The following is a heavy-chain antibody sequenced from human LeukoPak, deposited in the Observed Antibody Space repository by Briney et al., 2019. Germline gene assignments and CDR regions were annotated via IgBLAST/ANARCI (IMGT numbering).Heavy chain of an antibody. CDR1: GYTFTGYY. CDR2: INPSSGGT. CDR3: ARDWNDLYYFDY. Sequence: ASVKVSCKASGYTFTGYYMHWVRQAPGQGLEWMGWINPSSGGTNYAQKFQGRVTMTRDTSISTAYMELSRLRSDDTAVYYCARDWNDLYYFDYWGQGTLVTVSS. J-gene: IGHJ4*02. D-gene: IGHD1-1*01. V-gene: IGHV1-2*02.